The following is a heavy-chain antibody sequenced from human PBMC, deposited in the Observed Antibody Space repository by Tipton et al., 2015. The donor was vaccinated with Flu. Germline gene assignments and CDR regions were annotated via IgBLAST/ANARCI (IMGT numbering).Heavy chain of an antibody. J-gene: IGHJ2*01. CDR3: ARGGQWLALNGFWCFDF. Sequence: LRLSCTVSGGSISGYYWSWIRQPPGKGLEWIGYVYSSGSSDYNPSLKSRVAISVDTSKNQFSLKLSSVTAADTAVYYCARGGQWLALNGFWCFDFWGRGTLVTVSS. CDR1: GGSISGYY. V-gene: IGHV4-59*01. CDR2: VYSSGSS. D-gene: IGHD6-19*01.